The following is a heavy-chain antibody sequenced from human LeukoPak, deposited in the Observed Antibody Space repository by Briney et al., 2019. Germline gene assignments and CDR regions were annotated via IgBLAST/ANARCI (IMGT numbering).Heavy chain of an antibody. CDR1: GGSISSYY. V-gene: IGHV4-59*12. Sequence: ASETLSLTCTVSGGSISSYYWSWIRQPPGKGLEWIGYIYYSGSTNYNPSLKSRVTISVDTSKNQFSLKLSSVTAADTAVYYCARDPFLVYWGQGTLVTVSS. CDR3: ARDPFLVY. CDR2: IYYSGST. J-gene: IGHJ4*02. D-gene: IGHD2/OR15-2a*01.